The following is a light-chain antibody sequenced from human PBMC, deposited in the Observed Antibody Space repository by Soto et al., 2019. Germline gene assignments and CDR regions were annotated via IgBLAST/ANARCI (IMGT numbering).Light chain of an antibody. CDR3: QQYYSPPWT. Sequence: DIVLTQSPDSLAVSLGERATINCKSSQSVLYRSSDKNYLTWYQQRPGQPPQLLIYWASTRESGVPDRFSGSGSGTDLTLTISSLQAEDVSVYYCQQYYSPPWTFGQGTKVEIK. J-gene: IGKJ1*01. CDR2: WAS. CDR1: QSVLYRSSDKNY. V-gene: IGKV4-1*01.